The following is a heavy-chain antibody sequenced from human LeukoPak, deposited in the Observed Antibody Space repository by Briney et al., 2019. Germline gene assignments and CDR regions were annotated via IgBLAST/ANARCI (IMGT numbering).Heavy chain of an antibody. CDR3: ARGGSTYYYDSSGSPRIKY. CDR2: ISSSSSYI. J-gene: IGHJ4*02. D-gene: IGHD3-22*01. CDR1: GFTFSSYS. V-gene: IGHV3-21*01. Sequence: GGSLRLSCTASGFTFSSYSMNWVRQAPGKGLEWVSSISSSSSYIYYADSVKGRFTISRDNAKNSLYLHMNSLRAEDTAVYYCARGGSTYYYDSSGSPRIKYWGQGTLVTVSS.